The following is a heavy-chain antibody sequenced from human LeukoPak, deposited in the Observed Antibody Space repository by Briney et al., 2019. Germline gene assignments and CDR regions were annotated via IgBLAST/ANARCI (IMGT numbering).Heavy chain of an antibody. D-gene: IGHD3-3*01. J-gene: IGHJ6*03. V-gene: IGHV4-59*01. CDR1: GGSISSYY. CDR3: ARGEFRFLERPSPLDYFYYMDV. CDR2: IYYSGST. Sequence: PSETLSLTCTVSGGSISSYYWSWIRQPPGKGLEWIGYIYYSGSTTYNPSLKSRVTISVDTSKNQFSLNLSSVAAADTAVYYCARGEFRFLERPSPLDYFYYMDVWGKGTTVTVSS.